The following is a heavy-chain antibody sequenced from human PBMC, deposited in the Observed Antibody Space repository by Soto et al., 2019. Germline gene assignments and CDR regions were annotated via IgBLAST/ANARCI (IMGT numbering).Heavy chain of an antibody. D-gene: IGHD6-13*01. Sequence: PGGSLRLSCAASGFTFSNYWMHWVLQAPGKGLVWVSLIKSDGSTTNHADSVKGRFTISRDNAKNTLYLQMNSLRAGDTAVYYCARSTAGSFDYWGQGSLVTVSS. CDR1: GFTFSNYW. CDR2: IKSDGSTT. CDR3: ARSTAGSFDY. J-gene: IGHJ4*02. V-gene: IGHV3-74*01.